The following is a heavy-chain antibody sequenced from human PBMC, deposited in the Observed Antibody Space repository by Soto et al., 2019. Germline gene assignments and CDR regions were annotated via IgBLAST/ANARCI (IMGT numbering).Heavy chain of an antibody. CDR2: INPNSGGT. CDR1: GCTFTGYY. Sequence: ASVKVSCKASGCTFTGYYMHWVRQAPGQGLEWMGWINPNSGGTNYAQKFQGWVTMTRDTSISTAYMELSRLRSDDTAVYYCARTLRYSSGWYYFDYWGQGTLVTVSS. J-gene: IGHJ4*02. V-gene: IGHV1-2*04. D-gene: IGHD6-19*01. CDR3: ARTLRYSSGWYYFDY.